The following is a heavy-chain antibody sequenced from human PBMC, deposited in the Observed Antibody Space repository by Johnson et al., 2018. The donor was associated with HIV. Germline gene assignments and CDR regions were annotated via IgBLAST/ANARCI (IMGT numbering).Heavy chain of an antibody. D-gene: IGHD3-22*01. CDR3: TTDLPTTYYYDGSGRGAFDI. CDR2: IGTAGDT. CDR1: GFTFSSYD. J-gene: IGHJ3*02. V-gene: IGHV3-13*01. Sequence: VQLVESGGGLVQPGGSLRLSCAASGFTFSSYDMHWVRQATGKGLEWVSAIGTAGDTYYPGSVKGRFTISRENAKNSLYLQMNSLRAGDTAVYYCTTDLPTTYYYDGSGRGAFDIWGQGTMVTVSS.